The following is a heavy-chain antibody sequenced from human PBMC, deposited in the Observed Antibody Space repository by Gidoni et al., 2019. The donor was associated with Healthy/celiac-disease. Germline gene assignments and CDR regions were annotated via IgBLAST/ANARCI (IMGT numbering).Heavy chain of an antibody. CDR2: IYYSGST. CDR3: ASGTVAGTPDY. CDR1: GGSISSSSYY. Sequence: QLQLQESGPGLVKPSETLSLTCTVSGGSISSSSYYWGWIRQPPGKGLEWIGSIYYSGSTYYNPSLKSRVTISVDTSKNQFSLKLSSVTAADTAVYYCASGTVAGTPDYWGQGTLVTVSS. D-gene: IGHD6-19*01. J-gene: IGHJ4*02. V-gene: IGHV4-39*01.